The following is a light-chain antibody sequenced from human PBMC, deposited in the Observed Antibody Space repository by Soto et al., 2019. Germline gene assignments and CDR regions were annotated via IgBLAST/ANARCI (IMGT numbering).Light chain of an antibody. CDR3: SSYAGSDNPYV. CDR1: SGDVGGYDY. V-gene: IGLV2-8*01. Sequence: QSALTQPPSASGSPRQSVTISCTVTSGDVGGYDYVSWYQQHPGKAPKLMIYEVTKRPLGVPDRFSGSKSGNTASLTVSGLQAEDEADYYCSSYAGSDNPYVFGTGTKVTVL. J-gene: IGLJ1*01. CDR2: EVT.